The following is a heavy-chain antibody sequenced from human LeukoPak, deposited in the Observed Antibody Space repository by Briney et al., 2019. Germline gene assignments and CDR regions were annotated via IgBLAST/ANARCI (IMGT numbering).Heavy chain of an antibody. CDR3: ANLPTSPFPGFDY. V-gene: IGHV3-23*01. J-gene: IGHJ4*02. CDR1: GFTLSSYA. CDR2: ISGSGGST. D-gene: IGHD1-14*01. Sequence: GGSLRLSCAASGFTLSSYAMSWVRQAPGKGLEWVSAISGSGGSTYYADSVKGRFTISRDNSKNTLYLQMNSLRAEDTAVYYCANLPTSPFPGFDYWGQGTLVTVSS.